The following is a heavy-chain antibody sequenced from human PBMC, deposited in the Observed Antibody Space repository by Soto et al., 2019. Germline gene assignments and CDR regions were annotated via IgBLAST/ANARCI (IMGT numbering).Heavy chain of an antibody. Sequence: ASVKVSCKASGYTFTSYGISWVRQAPGQGLEWMGWISAYNGNTNYAQKLQGRVTMTTDTSTSTAYMELRSLRAEDTAVYYCARGSLKGGYDYGYFDYWGQGTLVTVSS. CDR2: ISAYNGNT. D-gene: IGHD5-12*01. V-gene: IGHV1-18*01. J-gene: IGHJ4*02. CDR3: ARGSLKGGYDYGYFDY. CDR1: GYTFTSYG.